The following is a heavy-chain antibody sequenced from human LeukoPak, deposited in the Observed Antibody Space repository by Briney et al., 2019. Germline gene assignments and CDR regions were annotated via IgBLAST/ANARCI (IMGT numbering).Heavy chain of an antibody. CDR3: SFYFVSSGYPYYFDY. J-gene: IGHJ4*02. V-gene: IGHV3-23*01. Sequence: GGSLRLSCAASGFTFSSYGMSWVRQAPGKGLEWVSAISGSGGRTYYADSVKGRFTISRDNSENTLYLQMNSLRAEDTAVYYCSFYFVSSGYPYYFDYWGQGTLVTVSS. D-gene: IGHD3-22*01. CDR2: ISGSGGRT. CDR1: GFTFSSYG.